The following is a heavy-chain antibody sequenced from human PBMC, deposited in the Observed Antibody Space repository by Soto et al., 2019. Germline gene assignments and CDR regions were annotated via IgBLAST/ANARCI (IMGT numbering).Heavy chain of an antibody. Sequence: EVQLLESGGGLVQPGGSLRLSCAASGFTFNNYAMSWVRQAPGKGLEWVSSISGSGINTYYADSVKGRFTISRDNSKNTLYLQMNSRRAEDTAVYYCAKYANSETATTWGGDLDSWGQGTLVTVSS. D-gene: IGHD1-1*01. CDR3: AKYANSETATTWGGDLDS. CDR1: GFTFNNYA. J-gene: IGHJ4*02. V-gene: IGHV3-23*01. CDR2: ISGSGINT.